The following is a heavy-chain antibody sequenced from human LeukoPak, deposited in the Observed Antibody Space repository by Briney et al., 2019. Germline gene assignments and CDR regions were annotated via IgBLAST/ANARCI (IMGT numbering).Heavy chain of an antibody. V-gene: IGHV1-69*13. Sequence: GASVKVSCKASGGTFSSYAISWVRQAPGQGLEWMGGIIPIFGTANYAQKFQGRVTITADESTSTAYMELSSLRSEDTAVYYCARVRDGHNSRGPKGDAFDIWAKGQWSPSLQ. CDR3: ARVRDGHNSRGPKGDAFDI. CDR2: IIPIFGTA. J-gene: IGHJ3*02. CDR1: GGTFSSYA. D-gene: IGHD5-24*01.